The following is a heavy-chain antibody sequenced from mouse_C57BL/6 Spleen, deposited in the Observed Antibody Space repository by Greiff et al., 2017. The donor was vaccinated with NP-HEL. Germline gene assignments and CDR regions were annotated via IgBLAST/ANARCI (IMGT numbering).Heavy chain of an antibody. V-gene: IGHV1-63*01. CDR1: GYTFTNYW. CDR2: IYPGGGYT. J-gene: IGHJ4*01. Sequence: VQLQQSGAELVRPGTSVKMSCKASGYTFTNYWIGWAKQRPGHGLEWIGDIYPGGGYTNYNEKFKGKATLTADKSSSTAYMQFSSLTSEDSAIYYCARGGVGSRGGYAMDYWGQGTSVTVSS. CDR3: ARGGVGSRGGYAMDY. D-gene: IGHD1-1*01.